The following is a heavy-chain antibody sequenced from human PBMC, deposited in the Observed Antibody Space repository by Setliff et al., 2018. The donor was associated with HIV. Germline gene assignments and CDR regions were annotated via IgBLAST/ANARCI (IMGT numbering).Heavy chain of an antibody. D-gene: IGHD5-12*01. CDR2: IIPSGST. J-gene: IGHJ4*01. CDR3: ARDARWLQFPYFDY. V-gene: IGHV4-34*12. CDR1: GGSFSGYY. Sequence: SETLSLTCAVYGGSFSGYYWSWIRQPPGKGLKWIGEIIPSGSTNYNPSLKSRVTISVDASKNQFSLKLSSGTAADTAVYYCARDARWLQFPYFDYWGQGTLVTVSS.